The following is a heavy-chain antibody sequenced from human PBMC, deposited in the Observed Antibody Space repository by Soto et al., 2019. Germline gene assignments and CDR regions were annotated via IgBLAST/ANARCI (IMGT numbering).Heavy chain of an antibody. V-gene: IGHV3-66*01. CDR1: GITVSSNY. Sequence: GGSLGLSCASSGITVSSNYMSWVRQAPGKGLEWVSVIYSGGSTYYADSVKGRFTISRDNSKNTLYLQMNSLRAGDTAVYYCARESAAVNYYYYMDVWGKGTTVTVSS. D-gene: IGHD2-2*01. J-gene: IGHJ6*03. CDR3: ARESAAVNYYYYMDV. CDR2: IYSGGST.